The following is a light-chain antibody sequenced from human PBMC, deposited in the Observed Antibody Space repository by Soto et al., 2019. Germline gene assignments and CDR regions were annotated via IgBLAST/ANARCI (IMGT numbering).Light chain of an antibody. CDR1: QSVSNY. V-gene: IGKV3-11*01. CDR2: DAS. J-gene: IGKJ2*01. CDR3: QQHSNWYT. Sequence: EIVLTQSPATLSLSPGERATLSCRASQSVSNYLAWYQQKPGQAPRLLIYDASNRATGIPARFSGSGSGTDFTLTISSQEPEDFAVYYCQQHSNWYTFGQGTKLEIK.